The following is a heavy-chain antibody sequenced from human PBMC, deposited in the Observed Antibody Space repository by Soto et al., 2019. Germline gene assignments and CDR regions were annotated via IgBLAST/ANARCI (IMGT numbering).Heavy chain of an antibody. Sequence: SETLSLTCSFSVVSMNSYYWTWIRQPPGRGLEWIGYIFYSGLTNYNPSLQSRVTISLDTPNNQFSLRLRSLTAADTAVYYCVIGISARTEGYPWFETWGQGALVIVSS. V-gene: IGHV4-59*01. D-gene: IGHD6-6*01. J-gene: IGHJ5*02. CDR2: IFYSGLT. CDR3: VIGISARTEGYPWFET. CDR1: VVSMNSYY.